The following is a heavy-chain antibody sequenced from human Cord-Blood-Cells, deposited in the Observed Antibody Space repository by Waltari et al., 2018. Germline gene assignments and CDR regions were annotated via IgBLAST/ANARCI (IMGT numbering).Heavy chain of an antibody. Sequence: QVQLVQSGAEVKKPGASVKVSCKASGYTFTSYDINWVRQATGQGLGWMGWMDPTSGNTGYAQKFQGRVTITRNTSISTAYMELSSLRSEDTAVYYCARGQLLGVDAFDIWGQGTMVTVSS. D-gene: IGHD1-26*01. J-gene: IGHJ3*02. CDR3: ARGQLLGVDAFDI. CDR1: GYTFTSYD. CDR2: MDPTSGNT. V-gene: IGHV1-8*03.